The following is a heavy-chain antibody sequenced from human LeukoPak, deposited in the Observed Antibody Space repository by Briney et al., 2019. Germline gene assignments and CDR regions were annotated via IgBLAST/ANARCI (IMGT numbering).Heavy chain of an antibody. V-gene: IGHV1-2*02. J-gene: IGHJ4*02. CDR2: INPNSGGT. Sequence: ASIMVSCKASGYTFTGYYMHWVRRAYGQGIVWMGWINPNSGGTNYAQKFQGRVTMTRDTSISTAYMELSRLRSDDTAVYYCARVETTVTTSFDYWGQGTLVTVSS. CDR1: GYTFTGYY. D-gene: IGHD4-17*01. CDR3: ARVETTVTTSFDY.